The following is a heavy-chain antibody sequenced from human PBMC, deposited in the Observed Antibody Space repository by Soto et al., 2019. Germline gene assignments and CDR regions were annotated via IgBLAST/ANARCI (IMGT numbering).Heavy chain of an antibody. J-gene: IGHJ4*02. CDR3: ARPTGYYYDSSGSFDY. V-gene: IGHV1-69*13. CDR2: IIPIFGTA. CDR1: GGTFSSYA. D-gene: IGHD3-22*01. Sequence: ASVKVSCKASGGTFSSYAISWVRQAPGQGLEWMGGIIPIFGTANYAQKFQGRVTITADESTSTAYMELSSLRSEDTAVYYCARPTGYYYDSSGSFDYWGPGTLVTVSS.